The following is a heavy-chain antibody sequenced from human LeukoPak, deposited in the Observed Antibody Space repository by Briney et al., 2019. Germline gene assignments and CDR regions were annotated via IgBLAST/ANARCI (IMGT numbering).Heavy chain of an antibody. D-gene: IGHD3-10*01. CDR1: GYTFTGNY. CDR3: ARAAKHYGSGSYHSDYYYYYMDV. CDR2: INPNSGGT. J-gene: IGHJ6*03. V-gene: IGHV1-2*02. Sequence: GASVKVSCKASGYTFTGNYMHWVRQAPGQGLEWMGWINPNSGGTNYAQKFQGRVTMTRDTSISAAYMELSSLRSEDTAVYYCARAAKHYGSGSYHSDYYYYYMDVWGKGTTVTVSS.